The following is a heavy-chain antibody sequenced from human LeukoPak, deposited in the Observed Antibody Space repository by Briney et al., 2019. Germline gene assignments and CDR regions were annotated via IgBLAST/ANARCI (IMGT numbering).Heavy chain of an antibody. CDR2: ISSSSSTI. Sequence: GGSLRLSCAASGFTFSSYSMNWVRQAPGKGLEWVSYISSSSSTIYYADSVKGRFTISRDNAKNPLYLQMNSLRAEDTAVFYCARGYCSGDTCYESSYSGLDVWGQGTTVTVSS. CDR3: ARGYCSGDTCYESSYSGLDV. D-gene: IGHD2-15*01. J-gene: IGHJ6*02. CDR1: GFTFSSYS. V-gene: IGHV3-48*01.